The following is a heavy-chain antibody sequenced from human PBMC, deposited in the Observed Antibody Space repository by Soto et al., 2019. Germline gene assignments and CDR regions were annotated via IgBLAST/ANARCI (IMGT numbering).Heavy chain of an antibody. CDR2: IYYSGST. J-gene: IGHJ4*02. CDR3: ARGRGYGSGSYDY. V-gene: IGHV4-59*01. D-gene: IGHD3-10*01. CDR1: GGSISSYY. Sequence: PSETLSLTCTVSGGSISSYYWSWIRQPPGKGLEWIGYIYYSGSTNYNPSLKSRVTISVDTSKNQFSLKLSSVTAADTAVYYCARGRGYGSGSYDYWGQGTLVTV.